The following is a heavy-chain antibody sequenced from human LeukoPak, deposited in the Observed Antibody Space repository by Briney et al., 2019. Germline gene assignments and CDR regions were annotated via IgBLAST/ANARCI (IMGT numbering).Heavy chain of an antibody. Sequence: SETLSLTCTVSGGSISSYYWSWIRQPPGKGLEWIGYIYYSGSTNYNPSLKSRVTISVGTSKNQFSLKLSSVTAADTAVYYCARDSTTYSPGAFDIWGQGTMVTVSS. CDR1: GGSISSYY. CDR3: ARDSTTYSPGAFDI. J-gene: IGHJ3*02. D-gene: IGHD1-1*01. CDR2: IYYSGST. V-gene: IGHV4-59*01.